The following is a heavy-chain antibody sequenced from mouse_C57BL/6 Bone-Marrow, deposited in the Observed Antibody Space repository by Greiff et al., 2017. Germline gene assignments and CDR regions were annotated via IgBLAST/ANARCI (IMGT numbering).Heavy chain of an antibody. D-gene: IGHD2-3*01. CDR1: GFSLTSYG. CDR3: AKRYDGKCPWYFGV. Sequence: QVQLKESGPGLVQPSQSLSITCTVSGFSLTSYGVHWVRQSPGKGLEWLGVIWRGGSTDYNAAFMSRLSITKDNSKSQVFFKMNSLQADDTAIYYCAKRYDGKCPWYFGVWGTGTTVTVSS. V-gene: IGHV2-5*01. J-gene: IGHJ1*03. CDR2: IWRGGST.